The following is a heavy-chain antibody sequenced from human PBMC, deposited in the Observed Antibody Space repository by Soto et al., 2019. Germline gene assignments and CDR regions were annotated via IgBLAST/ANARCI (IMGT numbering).Heavy chain of an antibody. D-gene: IGHD3-10*01. CDR3: ARVGRMVRGVIITPPYYYYYGMDV. CDR2: ISYSGST. V-gene: IGHV4-31*03. J-gene: IGHJ6*02. Sequence: SETLSLICTVSGGSISSGGYYWGWIRQHPGTGLEWIGHISYSGSTYYNTSLKSRVTISVDTSKNQFSLKLSSVTAADTAVYYCARVGRMVRGVIITPPYYYYYGMDVWGQGTTVTVSS. CDR1: GGSISSGGYY.